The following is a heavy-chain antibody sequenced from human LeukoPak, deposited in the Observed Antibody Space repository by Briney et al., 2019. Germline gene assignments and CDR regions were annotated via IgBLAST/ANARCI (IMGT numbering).Heavy chain of an antibody. CDR1: GYTFTSYG. J-gene: IGHJ6*03. CDR3: ARTDCSSTSCKSGFYYYYMDV. CDR2: ISGYNGNT. V-gene: IGHV1-18*01. D-gene: IGHD2-2*01. Sequence: ASVKVSCKASGYTFTSYGISWVRQAPGQGLEWMGWISGYNGNTNYAQKLQGRVTMITDTSTSTAYMELRSLRSDDTAVYYCARTDCSSTSCKSGFYYYYMDVWGKGTTVTVSS.